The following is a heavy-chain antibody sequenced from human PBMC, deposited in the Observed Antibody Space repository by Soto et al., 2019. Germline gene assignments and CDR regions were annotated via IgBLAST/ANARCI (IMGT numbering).Heavy chain of an antibody. J-gene: IGHJ4*02. CDR1: GFTFSTYW. CDR3: VCGGNFFVY. D-gene: IGHD3-16*01. CDR2: LDHDGSER. V-gene: IGHV3-7*01. Sequence: EVQLVESGGGLVQPGWSLRLSCAASGFTFSTYWMTWVRLPTGKGLEWVANLDHDGSERYYLDSVSGRFPISRYNAKNSLYLQINSLRAVDTAVYYFVCGGNFFVYWGQGTLVTVSP.